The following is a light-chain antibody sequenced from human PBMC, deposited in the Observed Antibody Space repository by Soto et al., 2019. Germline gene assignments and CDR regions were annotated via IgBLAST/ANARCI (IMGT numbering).Light chain of an antibody. CDR3: QTYDKAPWT. J-gene: IGKJ1*01. CDR2: GAF. Sequence: DIQMTQSPSSLSASVGDIVSITCRASQDIGNHLAWYQQKAGKGPKLLVFGAFTLQSGVPSRFSAGGSGTDFILAISSLQPEDVGTYYCQTYDKAPWTFGPGTKV. V-gene: IGKV1-27*01. CDR1: QDIGNH.